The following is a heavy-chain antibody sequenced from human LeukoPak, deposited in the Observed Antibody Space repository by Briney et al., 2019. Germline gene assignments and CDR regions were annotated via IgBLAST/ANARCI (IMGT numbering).Heavy chain of an antibody. V-gene: IGHV4-34*01. D-gene: IGHD5-18*01. CDR3: ARVVRGYSYGSGYFDY. CDR2: INHSGST. Sequence: SETLSLTCAVYGGSFSGYYWSWIRQPPGKGLEWIGEINHSGSTNYNPSLKSRVTTSVDTSKNQFSLKLGSVTAADTAVYYCARVVRGYSYGSGYFDYWGQGTLVTVSS. J-gene: IGHJ4*02. CDR1: GGSFSGYY.